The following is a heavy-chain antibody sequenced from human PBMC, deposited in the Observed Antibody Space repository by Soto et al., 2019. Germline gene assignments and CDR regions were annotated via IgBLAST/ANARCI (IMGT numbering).Heavy chain of an antibody. D-gene: IGHD4-17*01. CDR1: GYSIISNYY. V-gene: IGHV4-38-2*02. J-gene: IGHJ3*02. CDR3: ARDLYASIYDAFKI. CDR2: IYHSGST. Sequence: DTLSLTCSVSGYSIISNYYWGWLRQPPGKGLEWIGSIYHSGSTYYNPSLKSRVTISVDTSKNQFSLRLTSVTAADTAVYYCARDLYASIYDAFKIWGQGTMVTVSS.